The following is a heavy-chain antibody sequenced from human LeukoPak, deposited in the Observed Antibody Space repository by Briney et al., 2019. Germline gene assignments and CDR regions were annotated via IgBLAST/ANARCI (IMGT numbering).Heavy chain of an antibody. CDR1: GYTSTGYY. CDR2: INPNSGGT. D-gene: IGHD2-2*01. V-gene: IGHV1-2*02. J-gene: IGHJ6*03. CDR3: ARGVVPAARYYYYYYMDV. Sequence: ASVKVSCKASGYTSTGYYMHWVRQAPGQGLEWMGWINPNSGGTNYAQKLQGRVTMTTDTSTSTAYMELRSLRSDDTAVYYCARGVVPAARYYYYYYMDVWGKGTTVTVSS.